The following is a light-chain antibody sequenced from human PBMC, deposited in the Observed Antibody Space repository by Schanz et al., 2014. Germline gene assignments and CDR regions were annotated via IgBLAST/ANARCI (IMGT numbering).Light chain of an antibody. V-gene: IGLV2-14*03. CDR3: SSYTSSSPWV. CDR1: ASDIGSYNY. J-gene: IGLJ3*02. CDR2: DVD. Sequence: QSALTQPASVSGSPGQSITISCTGTASDIGSYNYVSWYQHHPARAPRLLIYDVDNRPSAVSSRFSGSKSGNTASLTISGLQAEDEADYYCSSYTSSSPWVFGGGTKLTVL.